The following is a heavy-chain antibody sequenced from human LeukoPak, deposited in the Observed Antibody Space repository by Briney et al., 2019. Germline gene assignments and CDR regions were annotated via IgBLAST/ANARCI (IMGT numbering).Heavy chain of an antibody. D-gene: IGHD6-13*01. Sequence: GGSLRLSCAASGFTFSSYDMHWVRQATGKGLEWVSAIGTAGDTYYPGSVKGRFTISRENAKNSLYLQMNSLRAGDTAVYYCAREPAAGGLDYWGQGTLVTVSS. J-gene: IGHJ4*02. CDR2: IGTAGDT. CDR3: AREPAAGGLDY. CDR1: GFTFSSYD. V-gene: IGHV3-13*01.